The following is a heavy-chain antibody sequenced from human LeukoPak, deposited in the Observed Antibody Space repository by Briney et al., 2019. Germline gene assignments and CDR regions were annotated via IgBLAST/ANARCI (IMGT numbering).Heavy chain of an antibody. CDR3: ARGTIAAHQCDY. D-gene: IGHD6-6*01. V-gene: IGHV4-61*02. CDR2: IYTSGST. J-gene: IGHJ4*02. CDR1: GGSISSGSYY. Sequence: SETLSLTCTVSGGSISSGSYYWSWLRQPAGKGLEWIGRIYTSGSTNYNPSLKSRVTISVDTSKNQFSLKLTSVTAADTAVYYCARGTIAAHQCDYWGQGTLVTVSS.